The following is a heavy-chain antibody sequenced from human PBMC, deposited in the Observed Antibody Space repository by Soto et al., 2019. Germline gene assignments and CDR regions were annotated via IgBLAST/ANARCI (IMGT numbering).Heavy chain of an antibody. D-gene: IGHD3-22*01. V-gene: IGHV1-69*02. CDR2: IIPILGIA. J-gene: IGHJ4*02. Sequence: QVQLVQSGAEVKKPGSWWRASCRPPEGPFSSYPFTWFGKPPGQGLGGMGRIIPILGIANYAQKFQGRVTITADKSTSTAYMELSSLRSEDTAVYYCARATYYYDSSGGFDYWGQGTLVTVSS. CDR3: ARATYYYDSSGGFDY. CDR1: EGPFSSYP.